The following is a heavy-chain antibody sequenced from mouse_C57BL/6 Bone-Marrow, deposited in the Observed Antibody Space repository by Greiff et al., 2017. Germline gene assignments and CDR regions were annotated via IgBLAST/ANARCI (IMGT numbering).Heavy chain of an antibody. CDR3: ARMDY. CDR1: GYTFTGYW. Sequence: VVEPGASVKLSCKATGYTFTGYWIEWVKQRPGHGLEWLGEILPGSGSINYNEKFKDKATFTADTSSNTAYMQLSSLTTEDSTIYYCARMDYWGQGTTVTVSS. CDR2: ILPGSGSI. J-gene: IGHJ4*01. V-gene: IGHV1-9*01.